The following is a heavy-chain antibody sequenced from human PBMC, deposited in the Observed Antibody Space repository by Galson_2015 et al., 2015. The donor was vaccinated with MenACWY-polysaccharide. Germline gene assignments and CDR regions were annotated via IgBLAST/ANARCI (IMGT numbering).Heavy chain of an antibody. D-gene: IGHD3-22*01. J-gene: IGHJ3*02. CDR3: ARDLYYYDSSGYHDAFDI. Sequence: ETLSLTCTVSGGSISSSSYYWGWIRQPPGKGLEWIGSIYYSGSTYYNPSLKSRVTISVDTSKNQFSLKLSSVTAADTAVYYCARDLYYYDSSGYHDAFDIWGQGTMVTVSS. V-gene: IGHV4-39*07. CDR2: IYYSGST. CDR1: GGSISSSSYY.